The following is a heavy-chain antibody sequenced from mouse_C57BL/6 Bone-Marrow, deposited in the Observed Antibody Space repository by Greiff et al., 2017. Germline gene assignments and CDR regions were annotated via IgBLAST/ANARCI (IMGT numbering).Heavy chain of an antibody. CDR1: GFTFSDYG. V-gene: IGHV5-17*01. CDR2: ISSGSSTI. J-gene: IGHJ4*01. Sequence: EVQGVEPGGGLVKPGGSLKLSCAASGFTFSDYGMHWVRQAPEKGLEWVAYISSGSSTIYYADTVKGRFTISRDNAKNTLFLQMTMLRSEDTDMYYCASLNAMDYWGQGTSVTVSS. CDR3: ASLNAMDY.